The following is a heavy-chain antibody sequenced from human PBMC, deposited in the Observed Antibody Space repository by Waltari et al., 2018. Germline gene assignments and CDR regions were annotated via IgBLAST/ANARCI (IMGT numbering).Heavy chain of an antibody. D-gene: IGHD1-26*01. Sequence: QLQLPESGPGLVKPSGTLSLTCTVYGDSMNSNSWWSWVRQPPEKGLEWIGQIHRSGRNNYNPSLESRVTISLDTSNRQFSLKLTSTTAADTAVYYCARDRGIGLYFDSWGQGPLVTVSP. CDR1: GDSMNSNSW. CDR2: IHRSGRN. V-gene: IGHV4-4*02. CDR3: ARDRGIGLYFDS. J-gene: IGHJ4*02.